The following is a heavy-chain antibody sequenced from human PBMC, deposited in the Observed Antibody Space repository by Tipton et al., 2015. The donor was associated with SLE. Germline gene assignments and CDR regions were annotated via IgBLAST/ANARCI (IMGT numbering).Heavy chain of an antibody. CDR3: ARDPAARRGMDV. CDR1: GGSISSGGYY. CDR2: IYYSGST. D-gene: IGHD6-6*01. Sequence: TLSLTCTVSGGSISSGGYYWSWIRQHPGKGLEWIGYIYYSGSTYYNPSLKSRVTISVDTSKNQFSLKLCSVTAADTAVYYCARDPAARRGMDVWGQGTTVTVSS. J-gene: IGHJ6*02. V-gene: IGHV4-31*03.